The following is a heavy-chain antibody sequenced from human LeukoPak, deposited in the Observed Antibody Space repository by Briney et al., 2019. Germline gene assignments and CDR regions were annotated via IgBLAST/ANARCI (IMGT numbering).Heavy chain of an antibody. CDR3: ARDGSSWPTEGWFDP. J-gene: IGHJ5*02. CDR2: MYYSGTT. CDR1: GGSITTYY. D-gene: IGHD6-13*01. Sequence: PSETLSLTCSVSGGSITTYYWNWIRQPPGKGLEWIGHMYYSGTTSYNPSLKSRVAISVDTFKNQFSLKVSSVTAADTAVYYCARDGSSWPTEGWFDPWGQGTLTTISS. V-gene: IGHV4-59*12.